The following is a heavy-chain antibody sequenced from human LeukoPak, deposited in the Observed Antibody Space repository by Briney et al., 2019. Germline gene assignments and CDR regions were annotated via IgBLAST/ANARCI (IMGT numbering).Heavy chain of an antibody. Sequence: SETLSLTCTVSGGSISSYYWSWIRQPPGKGLEWIGYIYYSGSTNYNPSLKSRVTISVDTSKNQFSLKLSSVTAAGTAVYYCARHRGSFPEPGFDYWGQGTLVTVSS. CDR3: ARHRGSFPEPGFDY. V-gene: IGHV4-59*08. CDR2: IYYSGST. D-gene: IGHD6-19*01. CDR1: GGSISSYY. J-gene: IGHJ4*02.